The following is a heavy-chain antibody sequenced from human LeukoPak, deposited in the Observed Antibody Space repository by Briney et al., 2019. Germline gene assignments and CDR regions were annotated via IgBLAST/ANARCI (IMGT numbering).Heavy chain of an antibody. V-gene: IGHV4-34*01. J-gene: IGHJ5*02. CDR1: GGSFSGYY. D-gene: IGHD2-8*01. CDR2: INHSGST. Sequence: KPSETLSLTCAVYGGSFSGYYWSWVRQPRGKGREWRGEINHSGSTNYNPSLKSRVTISVDTSKNQFSLKLSSVTAADTAVYYCARMAILMVYAKGGWFDPWGQGTLVTVSS. CDR3: ARMAILMVYAKGGWFDP.